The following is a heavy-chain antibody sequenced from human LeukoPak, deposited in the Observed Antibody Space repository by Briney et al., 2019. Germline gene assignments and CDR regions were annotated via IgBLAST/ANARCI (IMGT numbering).Heavy chain of an antibody. CDR2: IRYDGSNK. CDR3: AKSDRRTMVRGVTIRDHAFDI. D-gene: IGHD3-10*01. V-gene: IGHV3-30*02. CDR1: GFTFSSYG. Sequence: PGGSLRLSCAASGFTFSSYGMHWVRHAPGKGLELVAFIRYDGSNKYYADSVKGRFTISRDNSKNTLYLQMNSLRAEDTAVYYCAKSDRRTMVRGVTIRDHAFDIWGQGTMVTVSS. J-gene: IGHJ3*02.